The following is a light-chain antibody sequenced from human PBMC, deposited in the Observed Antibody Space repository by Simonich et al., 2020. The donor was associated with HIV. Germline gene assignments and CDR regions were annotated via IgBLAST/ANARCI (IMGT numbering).Light chain of an antibody. CDR2: DAS. V-gene: IGKV3-11*01. Sequence: EIVLTQSPAILSLSPGERATLSCRASQSVSSYFAWYQQKPGQAPRLLIYDASNRATGIPARFSGSGSATDFTLTINSLEPEDFAVYYCQQRSNWITFGQGTRLEIK. CDR1: QSVSSY. CDR3: QQRSNWIT. J-gene: IGKJ5*01.